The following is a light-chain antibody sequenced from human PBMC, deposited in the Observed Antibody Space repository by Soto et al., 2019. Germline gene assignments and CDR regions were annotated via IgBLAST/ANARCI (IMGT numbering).Light chain of an antibody. V-gene: IGKV3-20*01. CDR3: HLYGSSPQT. Sequence: EIVLTQSPGTLSLSPGERATLSCRASQRVTSNSLAWYQQKPGQAPRLLIYGASSGATGIPDRFSGSGSGTDFTLTISRLEPEDFAVYYCHLYGSSPQTFGRGTKVEIK. CDR1: QRVTSNS. CDR2: GAS. J-gene: IGKJ1*01.